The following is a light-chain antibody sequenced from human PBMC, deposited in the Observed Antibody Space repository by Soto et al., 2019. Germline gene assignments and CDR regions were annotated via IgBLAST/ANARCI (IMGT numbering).Light chain of an antibody. CDR1: SSNIGTNY. CDR3: ATWDDSLSGV. Sequence: QAVVTQPPSASGTPGQRVTISCSGSSSNIGTNYVYWYQQLPGTAPKLLIYRNSQRPSGVPDRFSGSKSGTSASLAISGLRSEDEADYYCATWDDSLSGVFGGGTKVTVL. J-gene: IGLJ2*01. CDR2: RNS. V-gene: IGLV1-47*01.